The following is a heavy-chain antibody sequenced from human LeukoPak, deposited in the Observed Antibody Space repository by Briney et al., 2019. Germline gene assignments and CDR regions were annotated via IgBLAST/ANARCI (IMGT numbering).Heavy chain of an antibody. J-gene: IGHJ4*02. CDR1: GGSISSYY. CDR3: ARQAGQQLVFFFDY. V-gene: IGHV4-59*08. CDR2: IYYSGST. Sequence: PSETLSLTCTVSGGSISSYYWSWIRQPPGKGLEWIGYIYYSGSTNYNPSLKSRVTISVDTSKNQFSLKLSSVTAADTAVYYCARQAGQQLVFFFDYWGQGTLVTVSS. D-gene: IGHD6-13*01.